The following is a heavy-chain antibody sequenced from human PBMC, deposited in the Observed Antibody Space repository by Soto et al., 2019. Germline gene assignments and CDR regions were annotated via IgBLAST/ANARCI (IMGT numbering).Heavy chain of an antibody. V-gene: IGHV3-33*01. J-gene: IGHJ4*02. Sequence: GGPLRLSCAASGFMFSTHGMHWVRQAPGKGLEWVAVIWSDGNNRYYADSVKGRFTISRDNSKNTVYLQMNSLRAEDTAVYYCVRGDNWNDEASDYWGQGTLVTVSS. CDR2: IWSDGNNR. CDR1: GFMFSTHG. D-gene: IGHD1-1*01. CDR3: VRGDNWNDEASDY.